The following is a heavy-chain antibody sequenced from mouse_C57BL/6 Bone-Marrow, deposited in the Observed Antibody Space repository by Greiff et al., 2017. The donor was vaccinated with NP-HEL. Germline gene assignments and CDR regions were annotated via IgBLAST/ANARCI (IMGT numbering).Heavy chain of an antibody. CDR1: GYAFTNYL. CDR3: ARFYSNYLYAMDY. CDR2: INPGSGGT. J-gene: IGHJ4*01. D-gene: IGHD2-5*01. Sequence: QVQLQQSGAELVRPGTSVKVSCKASGYAFTNYLIEWVKQRPGQGLEWIGVINPGSGGTNYNEKFKGKATLTADKSSSTAYMQLSSLTSEDSAVYFCARFYSNYLYAMDYWGQGTSVTVSS. V-gene: IGHV1-54*01.